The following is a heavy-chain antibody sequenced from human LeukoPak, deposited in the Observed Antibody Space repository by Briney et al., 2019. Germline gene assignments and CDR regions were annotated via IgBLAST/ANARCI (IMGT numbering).Heavy chain of an antibody. D-gene: IGHD3-10*01. J-gene: IGHJ4*02. Sequence: GGSLRPSCAASGFTFSLYWMNWVRQAPGKGLEWVASIMKDGSEKYYVDSVKGRFTISRDNAKDSLYLQMNSLRAEDTAVYYCAKARPGDTFDFWGQGTLVTVSS. CDR2: IMKDGSEK. V-gene: IGHV3-7*01. CDR1: GFTFSLYW. CDR3: AKARPGDTFDF.